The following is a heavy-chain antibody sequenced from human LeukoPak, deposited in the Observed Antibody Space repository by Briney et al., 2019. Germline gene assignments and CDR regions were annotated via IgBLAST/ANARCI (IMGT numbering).Heavy chain of an antibody. CDR2: INPNSGGT. V-gene: IGHV1-2*02. CDR1: GYTFTGYQ. CDR3: ARDQGGGPPRPDY. J-gene: IGHJ4*02. Sequence: ASVKVSCKASGYTFTGYQMHWVRQAPGQGLEWMGWINPNSGGTNYAQKFQGRVTMTRDTSISTAYMELSRLRSDDTAVYYCARDQGGGPPRPDYWGQGTLVTVSS. D-gene: IGHD4-23*01.